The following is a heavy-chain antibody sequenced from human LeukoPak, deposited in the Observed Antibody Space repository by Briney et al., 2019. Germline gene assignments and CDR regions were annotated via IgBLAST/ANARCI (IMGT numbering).Heavy chain of an antibody. D-gene: IGHD6-19*01. CDR1: GFTFDDYA. V-gene: IGHV3-43*02. CDR2: ISGDGGST. Sequence: GGSLRLSCAASGFTFDDYAMHWFRQAPGKGLEWVSLISGDGGSTYYADSVKGRFTISRDNSKNSLYLQMNSLRTEDTALYYCAKDIHGGSSGWYSPAEYFQHWGQGTLVTVSS. J-gene: IGHJ1*01. CDR3: AKDIHGGSSGWYSPAEYFQH.